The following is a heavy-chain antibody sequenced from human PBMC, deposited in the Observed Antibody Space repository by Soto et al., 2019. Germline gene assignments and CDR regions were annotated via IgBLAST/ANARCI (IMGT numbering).Heavy chain of an antibody. D-gene: IGHD2-2*01. CDR3: TRYTYTSRYSYYGMDV. J-gene: IGHJ6*02. CDR2: IRSKAYGETT. CDR1: GFTFGDYA. V-gene: IGHV3-49*03. Sequence: RRLSCTGSGFTFGDYAMSWSRQAPGKGLEWVGVIRSKAYGETTDYAASVKGRFTILRDDSKSIAYLQMNSLQSEDTGVYYCTRYTYTSRYSYYGMDVWGHGTTVTVSS.